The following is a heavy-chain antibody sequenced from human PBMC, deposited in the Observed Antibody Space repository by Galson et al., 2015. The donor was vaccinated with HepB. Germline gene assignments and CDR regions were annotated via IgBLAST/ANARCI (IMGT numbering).Heavy chain of an antibody. V-gene: IGHV4-39*01. CDR3: ARHNYDFWSGYRGSAFDI. CDR2: IYYSGST. J-gene: IGHJ3*02. Sequence: ETLSLTCTVSGGSISSSSYYWGWIRQPPGKGLEWVGSIYYSGSTYYNPSLKSRVTISLDTSKNQFSLKLSSVTAADTTVYYCARHNYDFWSGYRGSAFDIWGQGTMVTVSS. CDR1: GGSISSSSYY. D-gene: IGHD3-3*01.